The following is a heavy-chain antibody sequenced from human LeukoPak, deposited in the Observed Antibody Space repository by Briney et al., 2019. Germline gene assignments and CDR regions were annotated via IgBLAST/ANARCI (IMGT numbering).Heavy chain of an antibody. CDR1: GGSISSYY. J-gene: IGHJ3*02. D-gene: IGHD6-13*01. CDR3: AGTITSSSWPWDAFDI. Sequence: PSETLSLTCTVSGGSISSYYWSWVRQPPGKGLEWIGYIYYSGSTNYNPSLKSRVTISVDTSKNQFSLKLSSVTAADTAVYYCAGTITSSSWPWDAFDIWGQGTMVTVSS. V-gene: IGHV4-59*01. CDR2: IYYSGST.